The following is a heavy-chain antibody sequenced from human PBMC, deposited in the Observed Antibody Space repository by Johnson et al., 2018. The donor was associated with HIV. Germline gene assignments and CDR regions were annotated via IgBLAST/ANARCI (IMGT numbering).Heavy chain of an antibody. CDR1: GFTFSSYA. D-gene: IGHD4-11*01. V-gene: IGHV3-30-3*01. Sequence: QVQLMESGGGVVQPGRSLRLSCAASGFTFSSYAMHWVRQAPGKGLEWVAVISYDGSNKYYADYVKGRFTISRDNVKNSLYMQMNSLRVEDTSVYFCARDYRGALDIWGQGTMVTVSS. CDR2: ISYDGSNK. CDR3: ARDYRGALDI. J-gene: IGHJ3*02.